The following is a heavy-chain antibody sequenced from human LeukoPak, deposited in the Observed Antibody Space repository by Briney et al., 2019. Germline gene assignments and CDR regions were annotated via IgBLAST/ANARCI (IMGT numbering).Heavy chain of an antibody. CDR3: ARQQYSTSSCDS. CDR2: IYYSGSS. Sequence: ASETLSLTCSVSGGSISTYYWSWIRQPPGKGLEWIGNIYYSGSSYYNPSLKSRVTVSVDTAKNQFPLKLSSVTAADTAVYYCARQQYSTSSCDSWGQGTLVTVST. CDR1: GGSISTYY. V-gene: IGHV4-59*01. J-gene: IGHJ4*02. D-gene: IGHD6-6*01.